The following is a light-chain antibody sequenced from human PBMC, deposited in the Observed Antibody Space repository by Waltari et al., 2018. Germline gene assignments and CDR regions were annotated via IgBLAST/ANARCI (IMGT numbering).Light chain of an antibody. V-gene: IGKV3-20*01. CDR1: QSVSSNY. CDR3: QQYGTSPRT. CDR2: GAS. J-gene: IGKJ1*01. Sequence: ELVLTQSPGTLSLSPGETASLSCRTSQSVSSNYLAWYQQRPGQAPRLLIYGASSRAIGIPDRFSGSGSGTDFTLTISRLEPEDFAVYYCQQYGTSPRTFGQGTKVEIK.